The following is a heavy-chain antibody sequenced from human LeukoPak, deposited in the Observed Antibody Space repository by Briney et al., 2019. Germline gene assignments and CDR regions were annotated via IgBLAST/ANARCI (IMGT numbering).Heavy chain of an antibody. CDR1: GFTFSSYW. Sequence: GGSLRLSCAASGFTFSSYWMSWVRQAPGKGLEWVANIKQDGSEKYYVDSVKGRFTISRDNAKNSLYLQMNSLRAEDTAVYYCARDVDTAIRGDAFDIWGQGTMVTVSS. V-gene: IGHV3-7*01. CDR2: IKQDGSEK. J-gene: IGHJ3*02. D-gene: IGHD5-18*01. CDR3: ARDVDTAIRGDAFDI.